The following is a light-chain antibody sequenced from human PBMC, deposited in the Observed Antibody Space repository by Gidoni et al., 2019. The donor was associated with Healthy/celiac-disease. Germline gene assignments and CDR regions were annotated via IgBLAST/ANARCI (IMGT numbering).Light chain of an antibody. CDR2: AAS. V-gene: IGKV1-39*01. CDR3: QQSYSTPQS. Sequence: DIQMTQSPSSLSASVGDRVTITCRASQSISSYLNWYQQKPGKAPKLLIYAASSLQSGVPSRFSGSGSGTDFTLTISSLQPGEFATYYCQQSYSTPQSFGQGTKLEIK. J-gene: IGKJ2*03. CDR1: QSISSY.